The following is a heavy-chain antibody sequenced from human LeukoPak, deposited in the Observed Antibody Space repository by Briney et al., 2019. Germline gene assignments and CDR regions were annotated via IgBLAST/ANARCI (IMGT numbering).Heavy chain of an antibody. CDR2: IYYTGRT. D-gene: IGHD5-24*01. CDR3: ARNFSADGYNLGFDY. J-gene: IGHJ4*02. CDR1: GDSFSRNTYS. V-gene: IGHV4-39*01. Sequence: PSETPSLTCTVSGDSFSRNTYSWGWIRQPPGKGLEWIGSIYYTGRTFYNPSLKSRVTISVDTSKNQFSLKLSSVTAADTAVYYCARNFSADGYNLGFDYWGQGTLVTVSS.